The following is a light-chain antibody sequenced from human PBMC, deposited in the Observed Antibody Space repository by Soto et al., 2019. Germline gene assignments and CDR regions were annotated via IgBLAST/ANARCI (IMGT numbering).Light chain of an antibody. CDR3: ASYAGSNKV. J-gene: IGLJ1*01. Sequence: QSALTQPPSASGSPGQSVTISCTGTSSDVGAYNYVSWYQQHPGKAPKLMIYEVTKRPSGVRDRFSGSKSGNTASLTVSGLLAEDEADYYCASYAGSNKVFGTGTKLTVL. CDR2: EVT. CDR1: SSDVGAYNY. V-gene: IGLV2-8*01.